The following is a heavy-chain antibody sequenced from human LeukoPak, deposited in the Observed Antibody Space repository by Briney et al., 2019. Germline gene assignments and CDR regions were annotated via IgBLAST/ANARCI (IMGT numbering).Heavy chain of an antibody. D-gene: IGHD2-15*01. CDR2: ISSSSSYI. Sequence: GGSLRLSCAASGFTFSSYSMNWVRQAPGKGLEWVSSISSSSSYIYYADSVKGRFTISRDNAKNSLCLQMNSLRAEDTAVYYCAKRHCSGGSCYSHTFDIWGQGTMVTVSS. CDR3: AKRHCSGGSCYSHTFDI. CDR1: GFTFSSYS. V-gene: IGHV3-21*01. J-gene: IGHJ3*02.